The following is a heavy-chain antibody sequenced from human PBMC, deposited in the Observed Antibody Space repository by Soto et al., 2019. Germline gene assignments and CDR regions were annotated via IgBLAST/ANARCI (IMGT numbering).Heavy chain of an antibody. V-gene: IGHV3-74*03. D-gene: IGHD3-10*01. J-gene: IGHJ4*02. CDR2: INDDGSTT. CDR1: GFTFRTSW. Sequence: EVQLVESGGGLVQPGGSLRLSCAASGFTFRTSWMYWVRQPPGKGLVWVSRINDDGSTTTYADSVKGRFTISRDNAKDTLFMQMDRLRDEDLGVYYCARGNYGPDYWGQGTLVTVSS. CDR3: ARGNYGPDY.